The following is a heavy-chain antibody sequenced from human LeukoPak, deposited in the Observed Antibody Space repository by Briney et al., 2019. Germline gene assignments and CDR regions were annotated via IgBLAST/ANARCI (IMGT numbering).Heavy chain of an antibody. CDR2: INHSGST. CDR1: GGSFSGYY. Sequence: PSETLSLTCAVYGGSFSGYYWSWIRQPPGKGLEWIGEINHSGSTNYNPSLKSRVTISADTLKNQFSLKLSSVTAADTAVYFCARAPHFFDTSGSRYYFDYWGQGALVTVSS. CDR3: ARAPHFFDTSGSRYYFDY. V-gene: IGHV4-34*01. J-gene: IGHJ4*02. D-gene: IGHD3-22*01.